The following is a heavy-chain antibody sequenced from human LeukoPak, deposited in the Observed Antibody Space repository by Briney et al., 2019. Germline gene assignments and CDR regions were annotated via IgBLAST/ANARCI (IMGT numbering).Heavy chain of an antibody. V-gene: IGHV1-24*01. CDR3: AIIGGLFQLDY. CDR2: FDPEDGET. CDR1: GYTLTELS. Sequence: GASVKVSCKVSGYTLTELSMHWVRQAPGKGLEWMGGFDPEDGETIYAQKFQGRVTMTGDTSTDTAYMELSSLRSEDTAVYYCAIIGGLFQLDYWGQGTLVTVSS. D-gene: IGHD3-22*01. J-gene: IGHJ4*02.